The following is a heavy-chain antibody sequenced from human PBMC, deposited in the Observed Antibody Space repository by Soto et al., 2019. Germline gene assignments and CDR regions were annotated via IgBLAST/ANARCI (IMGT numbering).Heavy chain of an antibody. J-gene: IGHJ6*03. V-gene: IGHV3-23*01. CDR3: AKVRVRHYYLDV. D-gene: IGHD2-8*01. CDR2: ISGSGGST. Sequence: GGSLRLSCAASGFTFSSYAMSWVRQTPGKGLEWVSAISGSGGSTYYADSVKGRFTISRDNSKNTLDLQMNSLRAEDTAVYYYAKVRVRHYYLDVWGKGTTVTVSS. CDR1: GFTFSSYA.